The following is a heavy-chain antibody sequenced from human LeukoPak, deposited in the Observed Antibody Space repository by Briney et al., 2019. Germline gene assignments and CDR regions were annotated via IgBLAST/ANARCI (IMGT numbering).Heavy chain of an antibody. CDR2: ISYDGSNK. V-gene: IGHV3-30-3*01. D-gene: IGHD6-13*01. CDR1: GFTFSSYA. Sequence: GGSLRLSCAASGFTFSSYAMHWVRQAPGKGLEWVAVISYDGSNKYYADSVKGRFTISRDNSKNTLYLQMNSLRAEDTAVYYCARDFSAAGSPDYWGQGTLVTVSS. CDR3: ARDFSAAGSPDY. J-gene: IGHJ4*02.